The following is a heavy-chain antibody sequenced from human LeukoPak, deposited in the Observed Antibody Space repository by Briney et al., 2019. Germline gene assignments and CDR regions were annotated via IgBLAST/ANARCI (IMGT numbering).Heavy chain of an antibody. CDR1: VFTLHEYA. CDR2: ISWNSGSI. J-gene: IGHJ4*02. CDR3: AKVNTMIVVVAPFDY. V-gene: IGHV3-9*01. Sequence: SLRLSLVSSVFTLHEYAMHWVRHGPGKGREGGSGISWNSGSIVYADSVKGRFTISRDNAKNSLYLQMNSLSAEDTAFYYCAKVNTMIVVVAPFDYWGQGTLVTVSS. D-gene: IGHD3-22*01.